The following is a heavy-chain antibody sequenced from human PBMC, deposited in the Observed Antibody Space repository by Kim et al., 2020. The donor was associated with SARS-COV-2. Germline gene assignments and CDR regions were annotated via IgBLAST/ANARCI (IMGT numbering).Heavy chain of an antibody. D-gene: IGHD3-9*01. J-gene: IGHJ5*02. CDR3: AREEVSQYYDILTGYYEVPWFDP. V-gene: IGHV4-31*03. CDR2: IYYSGST. Sequence: SETLSLTCTVSGGSISSGGYYWSWIRQHPGKGLEWIGYIYYSGSTYYNPSLKSRVTISVDTSKNQFSLKLSSVTAADTAVYYCAREEVSQYYDILTGYYEVPWFDPWGQGTLVTVSS. CDR1: GGSISSGGYY.